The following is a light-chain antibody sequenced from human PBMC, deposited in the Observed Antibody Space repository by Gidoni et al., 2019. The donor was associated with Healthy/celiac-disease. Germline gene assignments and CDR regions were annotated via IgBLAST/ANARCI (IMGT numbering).Light chain of an antibody. CDR1: QSVLYSSNNKNY. J-gene: IGKJ4*01. V-gene: IGKV4-1*01. Sequence: DIVMTQSPDSLAVSLGERATINCKSSQSVLYSSNNKNYLAWYQQKPGQPPKLLIYWASTRESGVPDRFSGSGSGTDFTLTISSLQAEDVAVYYCQQYYSTLLTXGXGTKVEIK. CDR2: WAS. CDR3: QQYYSTLLT.